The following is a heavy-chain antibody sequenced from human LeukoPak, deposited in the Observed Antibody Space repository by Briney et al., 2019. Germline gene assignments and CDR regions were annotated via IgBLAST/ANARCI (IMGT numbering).Heavy chain of an antibody. CDR2: IYTSGNT. CDR3: AREVGGSYYGPTDH. CDR1: GFTFSSYA. J-gene: IGHJ4*02. V-gene: IGHV4-4*07. D-gene: IGHD3-10*01. Sequence: GSLRLSCAASGFTFSSYAMSWIRQPAGKGLEWIGRIYTSGNTYYNPSLKSRVTISVDTSKNQFSLKLSSVTAADTAMYYCAREVGGSYYGPTDHWGQGTLVTVST.